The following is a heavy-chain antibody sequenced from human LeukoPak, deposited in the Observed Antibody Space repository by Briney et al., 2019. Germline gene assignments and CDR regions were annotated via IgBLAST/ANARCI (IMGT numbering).Heavy chain of an antibody. D-gene: IGHD1-7*01. CDR3: ARELSWNSQGAAFDI. CDR1: GFTFSSYP. J-gene: IGHJ3*02. Sequence: PGGSLRLSCAASGFTFSSYPMHWVRQAPGKGLEWVAVISYDGSNEYYADSVKGRFTISRDNSKNTLYLQMNSLRAEDTAIYYCARELSWNSQGAAFDIWGQGSMVTVSS. CDR2: ISYDGSNE. V-gene: IGHV3-30-3*01.